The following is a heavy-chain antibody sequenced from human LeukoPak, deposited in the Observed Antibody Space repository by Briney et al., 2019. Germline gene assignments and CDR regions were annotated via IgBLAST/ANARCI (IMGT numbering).Heavy chain of an antibody. J-gene: IGHJ4*02. V-gene: IGHV1-18*01. CDR3: ARSGRGTYYYFDL. CDR2: ISGYNGNT. CDR1: SYNFTRYG. Sequence: ASVKVSCKASSYNFTRYGISWVRQAPGQGLEWMGWISGYNGNTNYAQKFLGRVSMTADTSTSTAYMELRSLTSNDTAVYYCARSGRGTYYYFDLWGLGTLVTVSS. D-gene: IGHD5-12*01.